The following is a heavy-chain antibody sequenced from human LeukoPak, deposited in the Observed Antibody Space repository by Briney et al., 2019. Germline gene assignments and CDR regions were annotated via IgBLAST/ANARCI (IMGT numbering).Heavy chain of an antibody. D-gene: IGHD5-12*01. CDR3: ARVGQAGYVGYPLDY. V-gene: IGHV3-74*01. CDR2: INSDGSST. J-gene: IGHJ4*02. CDR1: GFTFSSYW. Sequence: PGGSLRLSCAASGFTFSSYWMHWVRQAPGKGLMWVSRINSDGSSTSYADSVKGRFTTFRDNAKNTLYLQMNSLRAEDTAVFYCARVGQAGYVGYPLDYRGQGTLVTVSS.